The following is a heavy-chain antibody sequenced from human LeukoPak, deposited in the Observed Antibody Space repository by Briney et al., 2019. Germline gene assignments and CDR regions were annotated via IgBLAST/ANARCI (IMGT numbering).Heavy chain of an antibody. J-gene: IGHJ3*02. V-gene: IGHV4-38-2*01. CDR2: IYHSGST. CDR3: ARLGSYRGGAFDI. CDR1: GYSLTSAYY. Sequence: SETLSLTCAVSGYSLTSAYYCGWIRQPPGKGLEWIRRIYHSGSTYYNPSLMIRVTIPVDTSKNQCSLKLSSVTAADTAVYYCARLGSYRGGAFDIWGQGTMVTVSS. D-gene: IGHD1-26*01.